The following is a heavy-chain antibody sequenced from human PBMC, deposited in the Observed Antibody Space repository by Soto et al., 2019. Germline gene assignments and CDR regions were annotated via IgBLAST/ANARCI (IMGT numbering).Heavy chain of an antibody. D-gene: IGHD3-22*01. J-gene: IGHJ6*02. CDR3: ARPDEGGYSSNHHYSYALDV. CDR2: IIPIFDIT. Sequence: SVKVSCKASGGTFRSYSISWVRQAPGQGLEWMGGIIPIFDITNYAQKFQGRVTITADESTSTAYMELSSLGSDDTAVYYCARPDEGGYSSNHHYSYALDVWGQGTTVTVSS. V-gene: IGHV1-69*13. CDR1: GGTFRSYS.